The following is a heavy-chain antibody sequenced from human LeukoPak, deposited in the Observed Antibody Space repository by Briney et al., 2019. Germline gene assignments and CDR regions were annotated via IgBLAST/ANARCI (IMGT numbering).Heavy chain of an antibody. Sequence: PGRSLRLSCAASGFTFRSYAMHWVRQAPGKGLEWAAVISYDGSNAYYADSVKGRFTISRDNSKNTLYLQMNRLRTEDTAVYYCARDRVVVSIMPVPFEYWGQGTLVTVSS. CDR3: ARDRVVVSIMPVPFEY. CDR1: GFTFRSYA. D-gene: IGHD3-22*01. V-gene: IGHV3-30-3*01. CDR2: ISYDGSNA. J-gene: IGHJ4*02.